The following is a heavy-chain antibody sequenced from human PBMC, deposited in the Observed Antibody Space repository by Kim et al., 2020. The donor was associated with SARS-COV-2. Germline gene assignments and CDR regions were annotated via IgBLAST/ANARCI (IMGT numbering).Heavy chain of an antibody. CDR1: GFTFSNYA. CDR3: VKDFPD. Sequence: GGSLRLSCAASGFTFSNYAMTWVRQAPGKGLEWVAIISDSGGGTYHADSVRGRFTISRDNSRNTLYLQMNSLRVEDTAAYYCVKDFPDWGQGTLVTVSS. J-gene: IGHJ4*02. V-gene: IGHV3-23*01. CDR2: ISDSGGGT.